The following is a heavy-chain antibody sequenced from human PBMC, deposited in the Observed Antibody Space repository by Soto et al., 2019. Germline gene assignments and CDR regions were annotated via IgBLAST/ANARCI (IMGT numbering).Heavy chain of an antibody. CDR1: GYTFTGYY. D-gene: IGHD1-26*01. CDR2: INPNSGGT. Sequence: QVQLVQSGAEVKKPGASVKVSCKASGYTFTGYYMHWVRQAPGQGLEWMGWINPNSGGTNYAQKFQGWVTMSRDTSISTAYMELSRLRSDDTAVYYWARGGMPGGVTDYYYGMDVWGQGTTVTVSS. CDR3: ARGGMPGGVTDYYYGMDV. V-gene: IGHV1-2*04. J-gene: IGHJ6*02.